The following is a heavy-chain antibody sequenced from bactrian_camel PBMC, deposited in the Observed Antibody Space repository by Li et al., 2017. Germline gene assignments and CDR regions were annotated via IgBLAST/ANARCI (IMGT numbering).Heavy chain of an antibody. V-gene: IGHV3S54*01. J-gene: IGHJ4*01. Sequence: VQLVESGGDLVRPGGSLRLSCLVSGYLYGGNCVGWFRQAPGKEREDVASIYTYDGSTVYGDSVKGRFTISRDDDKGTIFLQMDDLKPEDTAMYYCAADRRRSNDESKIAPYRYLVWGQGTQV. CDR2: IYTYDGST. CDR3: AADRRRSNDESKIAPYRYLV. D-gene: IGHD2*01. CDR1: GYLYGGNC.